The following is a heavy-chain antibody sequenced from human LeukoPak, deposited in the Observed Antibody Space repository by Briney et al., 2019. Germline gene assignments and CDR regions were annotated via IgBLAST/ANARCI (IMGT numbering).Heavy chain of an antibody. CDR2: IVVGSGNT. V-gene: IGHV1-58*01. Sequence: SVKVSCKASGFTFTSSAVQWVRQARGQRLEWIGWIVVGSGNTNYAQKFQERVTITRDMSTSTAYMELSSLRSEDTAVYYCAADINYYYYYMDVWGKGTTVTVSS. CDR1: GFTFTSSA. J-gene: IGHJ6*03. CDR3: AADINYYYYYMDV. D-gene: IGHD3-10*01.